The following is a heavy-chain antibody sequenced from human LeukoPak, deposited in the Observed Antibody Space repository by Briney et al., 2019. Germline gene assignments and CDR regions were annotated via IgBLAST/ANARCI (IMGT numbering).Heavy chain of an antibody. D-gene: IGHD6-19*01. CDR2: INHSGST. CDR1: GGSFSGYY. CDR3: ARDGRGYSSGWFDY. V-gene: IGHV4-34*01. J-gene: IGHJ4*02. Sequence: SETLSLTCAVYGGSFSGYYWSWIRQLPGKGLEWIGEINHSGSTNYNPSLKSRVTISVDTSKNQFSLKLSSVTAADTAVYYCARDGRGYSSGWFDYWGQGTLVTVSS.